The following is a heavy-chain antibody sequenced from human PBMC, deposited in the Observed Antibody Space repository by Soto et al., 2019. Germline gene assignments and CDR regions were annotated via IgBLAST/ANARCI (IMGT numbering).Heavy chain of an antibody. CDR1: GASIVRGGYY. J-gene: IGHJ4*02. CDR2: IYYTGSN. CDR3: ARLGTSGDTSGFQGWDY. Sequence: QLQLQESGPGLVKPSETLSLTCTVSGASIVRGGYYWGWIRQTPGRELEWLGNIYYTGSNYNNPSLKSRVTMSVDTSKNQFSLKLSSVTAADTAVYYCARLGTSGDTSGFQGWDYWGQGTLVTVSS. D-gene: IGHD6-19*01. V-gene: IGHV4-39*01.